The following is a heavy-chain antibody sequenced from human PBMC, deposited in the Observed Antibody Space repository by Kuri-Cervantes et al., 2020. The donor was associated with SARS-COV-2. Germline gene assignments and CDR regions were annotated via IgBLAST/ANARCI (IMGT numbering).Heavy chain of an antibody. Sequence: GGSLRLSCAASGFTFNNYAMHWVRQTPGEGLEWVAITSYDGSTKYYADSVEGRFTISRDNSKNTLYLQMNSLRGEDTAVYFCARGRVGVQDFWGQGTLVTVSS. J-gene: IGHJ4*02. D-gene: IGHD2-21*01. CDR1: GFTFNNYA. V-gene: IGHV3-30-3*01. CDR2: TSYDGSTK. CDR3: ARGRVGVQDF.